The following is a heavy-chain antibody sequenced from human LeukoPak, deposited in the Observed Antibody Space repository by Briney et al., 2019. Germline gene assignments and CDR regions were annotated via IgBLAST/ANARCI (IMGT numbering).Heavy chain of an antibody. D-gene: IGHD3-10*01. CDR1: GYTFTSYG. CDR3: ARVVVWFGELWNWFDP. Sequence: ASVKVSCKASGYTFTSYGISWVRQAPGQGLEWMGWISAYNGNTNYAQKLQGRVTMTTDTSTSTAYMELRSLRSEDTAVYYCARVVVWFGELWNWFDPWGQGTLVTVSS. J-gene: IGHJ5*02. V-gene: IGHV1-18*01. CDR2: ISAYNGNT.